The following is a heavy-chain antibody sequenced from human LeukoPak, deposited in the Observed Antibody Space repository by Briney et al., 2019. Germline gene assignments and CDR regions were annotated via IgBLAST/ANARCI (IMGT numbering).Heavy chain of an antibody. CDR2: ISYDGSNK. D-gene: IGHD5-24*01. Sequence: GGSLRLSCAASGFTLSSNAMHWVRQAPGKGLEWVAVISYDGSNKYYAESVKGRFTISRDKSTSILYLQINSLRVEDTAVYYCAKARGVATNYGALDYWGQGTLVTVSS. V-gene: IGHV3-30-3*01. J-gene: IGHJ4*02. CDR3: AKARGVATNYGALDY. CDR1: GFTLSSNA.